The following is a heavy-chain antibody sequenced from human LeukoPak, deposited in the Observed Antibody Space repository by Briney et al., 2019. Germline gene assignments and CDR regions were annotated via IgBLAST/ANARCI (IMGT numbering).Heavy chain of an antibody. Sequence: GGSLRLSCAASGFTFSSYSMTWVRQAPGKGLEWVSSISSSSSYIYYADSVKGRFTIPRDNAKNSLYLQMNSLRAEDTAVYYCARVPNMSGVTFDIWGQGTMVTVSS. D-gene: IGHD2-8*01. CDR1: GFTFSSYS. J-gene: IGHJ3*02. V-gene: IGHV3-21*01. CDR3: ARVPNMSGVTFDI. CDR2: ISSSSSYI.